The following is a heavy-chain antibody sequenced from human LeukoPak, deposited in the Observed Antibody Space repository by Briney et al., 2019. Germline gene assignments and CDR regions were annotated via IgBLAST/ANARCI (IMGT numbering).Heavy chain of an antibody. CDR3: AAVPRFLEPYNWFDP. J-gene: IGHJ5*02. CDR1: GFTLRNYA. V-gene: IGHV3-23*01. Sequence: PGGSLRLSCAASGFTLRNYAMSWVRQAPGKGLEWVSSIGAGDKYTYYGDSVKGRFTISRDNSKNTLYLQMNSLRSEDTAVYYCAAVPRFLEPYNWFDPWGQGTLVTVSS. CDR2: IGAGDKYT. D-gene: IGHD3-3*01.